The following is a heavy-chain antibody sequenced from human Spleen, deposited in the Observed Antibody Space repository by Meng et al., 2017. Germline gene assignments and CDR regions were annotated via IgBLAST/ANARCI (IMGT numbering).Heavy chain of an antibody. J-gene: IGHJ4*02. V-gene: IGHV3-7*01. CDR1: GFIFSNYW. Sequence: GESLKISCAASGFIFSNYWMTWVRQAPGKGLEWVANIKQDGSAKYYVGSVRGRFTISRDNAKNSLYLQMNNLRADDTALYYCATSSAAAGHDWGQGTLVTVSS. CDR3: ATSSAAAGHD. D-gene: IGHD6-13*01. CDR2: IKQDGSAK.